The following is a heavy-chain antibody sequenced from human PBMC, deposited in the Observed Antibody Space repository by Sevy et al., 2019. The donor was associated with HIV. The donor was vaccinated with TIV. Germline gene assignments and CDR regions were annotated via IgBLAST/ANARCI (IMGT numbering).Heavy chain of an antibody. J-gene: IGHJ6*02. V-gene: IGHV6-1*01. CDR3: AERTNDVFYYGMDV. Sequence: KQSQTLSLTCAISGDSVSSIRTSWNWIRQSPSRGLEWLGRTYYRSKWYNDYATSVKSRITINADTSKNQVSLQLNSVTPEETAVYYCAERTNDVFYYGMDVWGQGTTVTVSS. CDR1: GDSVSSIRTS. CDR2: TYYRSKWYN.